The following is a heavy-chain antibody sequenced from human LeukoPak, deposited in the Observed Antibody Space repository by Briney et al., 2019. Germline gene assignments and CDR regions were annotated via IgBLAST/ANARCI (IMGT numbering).Heavy chain of an antibody. CDR1: GFTLSSYA. D-gene: IGHD3-22*01. J-gene: IGHJ5*02. V-gene: IGHV3-30*04. CDR2: ISYDGSNK. CDR3: ARGGFYYDSSAYA. Sequence: GGSLRLSCAASGFTLSSYAMHWVRQAPGKGLEWVAVISYDGSNKYYADSVKGRFTISRDNSKNTLYLQMNSLRLEDTAVYYCARGGFYYDSSAYAWGQGTLVTVSS.